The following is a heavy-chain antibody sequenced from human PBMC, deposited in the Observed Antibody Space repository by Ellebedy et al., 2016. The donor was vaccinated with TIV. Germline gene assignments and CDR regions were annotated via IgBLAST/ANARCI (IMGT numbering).Heavy chain of an antibody. J-gene: IGHJ5*02. V-gene: IGHV3-21*01. D-gene: IGHD5-18*01. Sequence: GESLKISXAASGFTFSSYSMNWVRQAPGKGLEWVSSISSSSSYIYYADSVKGRFTISRDNAKNSLYLQMNSLRAEDTAVYYCARDPYSYAPGSWFDPWGQGTLVTVSS. CDR1: GFTFSSYS. CDR3: ARDPYSYAPGSWFDP. CDR2: ISSSSSYI.